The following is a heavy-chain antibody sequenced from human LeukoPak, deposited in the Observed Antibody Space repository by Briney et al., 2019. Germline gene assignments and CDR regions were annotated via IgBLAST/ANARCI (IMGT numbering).Heavy chain of an antibody. CDR3: VRDWEWKAARNLFDP. J-gene: IGHJ5*02. D-gene: IGHD6-6*01. V-gene: IGHV1-18*01. Sequence: ASVKVSCKASGYTLTSYGISWVRQAPGQGLEWMGWTNGDNVNTYYAQKFLGRVIMTTDISTTTAYMELRSLRPDDTAVYYCVRDWEWKAARNLFDPWGQGTRVTVSS. CDR2: TNGDNVNT. CDR1: GYTLTSYG.